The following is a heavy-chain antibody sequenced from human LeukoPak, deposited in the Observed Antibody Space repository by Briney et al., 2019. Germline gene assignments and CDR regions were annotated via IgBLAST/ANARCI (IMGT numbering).Heavy chain of an antibody. Sequence: SQTLSLTCTVSGGSISSDNYYWSWLRPPAGKGLEWMGRIYPSGSTNYNPSLKSRVTMSVDTSKNQFSLKLSSVTAADTAVYYCARDVYYYDSSGWNAFDIWGQGTMVTVSS. V-gene: IGHV4-61*02. D-gene: IGHD3-22*01. CDR3: ARDVYYYDSSGWNAFDI. CDR1: GGSISSDNYY. CDR2: IYPSGST. J-gene: IGHJ3*02.